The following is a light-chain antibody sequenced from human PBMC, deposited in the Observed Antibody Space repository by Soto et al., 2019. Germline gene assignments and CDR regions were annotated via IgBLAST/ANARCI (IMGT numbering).Light chain of an antibody. CDR3: QQYGGSPAIT. Sequence: EVVFTQSLGSLSLYTGERATLSCRASQSVSSGYVAWYQQKPGQSPRLLMYGAGNRASGIPDRFRGSGSGTDFTLTISRLEPEDFAVYYCQQYGGSPAITFGQGTRLETK. J-gene: IGKJ5*01. CDR1: QSVSSGY. V-gene: IGKV3-20*01. CDR2: GAG.